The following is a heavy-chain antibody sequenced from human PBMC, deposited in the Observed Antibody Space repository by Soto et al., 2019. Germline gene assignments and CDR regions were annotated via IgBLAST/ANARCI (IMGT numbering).Heavy chain of an antibody. CDR3: ARDLDGALTKRGRYYYYGMDV. CDR1: GFTFDDYA. J-gene: IGHJ6*02. D-gene: IGHD1-26*01. V-gene: IGHV3-9*01. CDR2: ISWNSGSI. Sequence: GGSLRLSCAASGFTFDDYAMHWVRQAPGKGLEWVSGISWNSGSIGYADSVKGRFTISRDNAKNSLYLQMNSLRAEGTAVYYCARDLDGALTKRGRYYYYGMDVWGQGTTVTVSS.